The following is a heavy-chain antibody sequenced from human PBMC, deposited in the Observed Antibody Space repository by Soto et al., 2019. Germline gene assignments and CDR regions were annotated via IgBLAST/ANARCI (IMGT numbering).Heavy chain of an antibody. Sequence: QVQLQESGPGLVKPSETLSLTCTVSGVSISSYYWSWIRQPPGKGLEWIGYISYSGSTNYNPSLKSRVTLSVAKSKNQFSLKLSSVTAEDTAVYYCARLGKYYDILTGYGPGVIDPWGQGTLVTVSS. V-gene: IGHV4-59*08. D-gene: IGHD3-9*01. CDR3: ARLGKYYDILTGYGPGVIDP. CDR2: ISYSGST. CDR1: GVSISSYY. J-gene: IGHJ5*02.